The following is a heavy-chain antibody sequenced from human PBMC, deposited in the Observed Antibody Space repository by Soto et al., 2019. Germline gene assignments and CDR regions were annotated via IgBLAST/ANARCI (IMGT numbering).Heavy chain of an antibody. Sequence: QVQLQESGPGPVKPSQTLSLTCTVSGGSISSGGYYWTWIRQPPGKGLEWIGYIHYSGRTHYNPSLESRVTISVDTSTNQFSLRLSSVTAADTAEYYCARFSPPGYYYMDVWGKGTSVTVAS. CDR1: GGSISSGGYY. V-gene: IGHV4-31*03. J-gene: IGHJ6*03. CDR3: ARFSPPGYYYMDV. CDR2: IHYSGRT.